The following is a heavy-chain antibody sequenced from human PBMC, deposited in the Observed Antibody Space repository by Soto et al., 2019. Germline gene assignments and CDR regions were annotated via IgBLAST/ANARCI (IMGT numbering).Heavy chain of an antibody. D-gene: IGHD6-19*01. CDR2: ISYDGSNK. Sequence: GGSLRLSCAASGFTFSSYAMHWVRQAPGKGLEWVAVISYDGSNKYYADSVKGRLTISRDNSKNTLYLQMNSLRAEDTAVYYCARERLAWDYYYGMDVWGQGTTVTAP. V-gene: IGHV3-30-3*01. J-gene: IGHJ6*02. CDR1: GFTFSSYA. CDR3: ARERLAWDYYYGMDV.